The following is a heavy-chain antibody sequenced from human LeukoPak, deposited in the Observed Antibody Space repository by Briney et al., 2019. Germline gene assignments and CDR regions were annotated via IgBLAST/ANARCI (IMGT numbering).Heavy chain of an antibody. Sequence: ASVKVSFKASGYTFNSYYMHRVRQAPGQGLEWMGIINPSGDFTSYAQKFQGRVTMTKDTSTSTVYMELSSLRAGDTAVFYCARDAMTSVTTSPYYFDYWGQGTLVTVSS. J-gene: IGHJ4*02. CDR2: INPSGDFT. D-gene: IGHD4-17*01. CDR1: GYTFNSYY. V-gene: IGHV1-46*02. CDR3: ARDAMTSVTTSPYYFDY.